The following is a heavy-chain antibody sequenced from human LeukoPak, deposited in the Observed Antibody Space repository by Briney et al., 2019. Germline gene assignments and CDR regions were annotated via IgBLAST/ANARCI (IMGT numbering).Heavy chain of an antibody. Sequence: PGRSLRLSCAASGFTFSDYAMNWVRQAPGKGLEWVAVIWYDGSNKYYADSVKGRFTISRDNSKNTLYLQMNSLRAEDTAVYYCARDRQITMVRGVYTDAFDIWGQGTMVTVSS. CDR3: ARDRQITMVRGVYTDAFDI. D-gene: IGHD3-10*01. J-gene: IGHJ3*02. CDR2: IWYDGSNK. V-gene: IGHV3-33*08. CDR1: GFTFSDYA.